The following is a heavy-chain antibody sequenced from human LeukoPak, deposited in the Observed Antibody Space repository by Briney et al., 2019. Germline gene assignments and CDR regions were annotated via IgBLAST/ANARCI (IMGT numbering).Heavy chain of an antibody. CDR2: IYYTGNT. CDR3: ARDFWSGRNWFDP. V-gene: IGHV4-59*12. Sequence: SETLSLTCTVSGGSISSYYWNWIRQPPGKGLEWIGYIYYTGNTNYNPSLKSRVTISVDTSKNQFSLNLSSVTAADTAFYYCARDFWSGRNWFDPWGQGTLVIVSS. D-gene: IGHD3-3*01. CDR1: GGSISSYY. J-gene: IGHJ5*02.